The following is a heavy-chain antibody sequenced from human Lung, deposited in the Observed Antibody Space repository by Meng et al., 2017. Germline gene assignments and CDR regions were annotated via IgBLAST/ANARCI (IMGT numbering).Heavy chain of an antibody. CDR1: GGSFSDYY. Sequence: QVPQQPWAAGLLQPSVTLSLTCVVYGGSFSDYYWSWISQPPGKGLEWIGEINHSGSTNSNPSLESRATISVDTSQNNLSLKLSFVTAAASAVYYCARGPTTMAHDFDYWGQGTLVTVSS. CDR3: ARGPTTMAHDFDY. V-gene: IGHV4-34*01. J-gene: IGHJ4*02. CDR2: INHSGST. D-gene: IGHD4-11*01.